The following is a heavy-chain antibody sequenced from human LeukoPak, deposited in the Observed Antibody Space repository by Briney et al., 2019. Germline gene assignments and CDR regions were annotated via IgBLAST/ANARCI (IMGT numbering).Heavy chain of an antibody. CDR3: ARGVRSYVLDIFDY. J-gene: IGHJ4*02. CDR1: GGSFSGYS. Sequence: PSETLSLTCAVYGGSFSGYSWSWIRQPPGQGLEWIGYIYHSGSTYYNPSLKSRVTISVDRSKNQFALKLSSVTAADTAVYYCARGVRSYVLDIFDYWGQGTLVTVFS. D-gene: IGHD1-26*01. CDR2: IYHSGST. V-gene: IGHV4-30-2*01.